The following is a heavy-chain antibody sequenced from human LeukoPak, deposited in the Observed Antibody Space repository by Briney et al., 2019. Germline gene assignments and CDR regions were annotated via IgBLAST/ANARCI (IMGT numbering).Heavy chain of an antibody. D-gene: IGHD2-2*01. V-gene: IGHV4-34*01. CDR3: ARGRKDIVVVPSAIFNY. CDR1: GDSFSGYY. Sequence: SETLSLTCAVYGDSFSGYYWSWLRQPLGKGLEWLGEINHSGSTNYNPSLKSRVTISVDTSKNQFSLKLSSVTAADTAVYYCARGRKDIVVVPSAIFNYWGRGTLVTVSS. J-gene: IGHJ4*02. CDR2: INHSGST.